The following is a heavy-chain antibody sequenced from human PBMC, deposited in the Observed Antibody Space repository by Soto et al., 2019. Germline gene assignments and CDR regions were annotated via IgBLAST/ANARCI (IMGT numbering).Heavy chain of an antibody. J-gene: IGHJ5*02. V-gene: IGHV4-31*03. D-gene: IGHD4-17*01. CDR2: IYYSGST. Sequence: QVQLQESGPGLVKPSQTLSLTCTVSGGSISSGGYYWSWIRQHPGKGLEWIGYIYYSGSTYYNPSLKRRVTISVDTSKNQFSLKLSSVTAADTAVYYCARDGSHGDYGNWFDPWGQGTLVTVSS. CDR1: GGSISSGGYY. CDR3: ARDGSHGDYGNWFDP.